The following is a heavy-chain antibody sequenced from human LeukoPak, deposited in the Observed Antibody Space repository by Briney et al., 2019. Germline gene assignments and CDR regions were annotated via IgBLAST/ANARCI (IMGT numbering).Heavy chain of an antibody. CDR2: ISSSSSTI. Sequence: GSLRLSCAASGFTFSSYSMNWVRQAPGKGLEWVSYISSSSSTIYYADSVKGRFTISRDNAKNSLYLQMNSLRAEDTAVYYCARDRLKLVGEFRLDAFDIWGQGTMVTVSS. J-gene: IGHJ3*02. V-gene: IGHV3-48*01. D-gene: IGHD1-26*01. CDR1: GFTFSSYS. CDR3: ARDRLKLVGEFRLDAFDI.